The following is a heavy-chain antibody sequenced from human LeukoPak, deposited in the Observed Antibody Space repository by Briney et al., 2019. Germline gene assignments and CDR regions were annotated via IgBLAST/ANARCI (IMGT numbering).Heavy chain of an antibody. Sequence: ASVKVSCKASGYTFTSYGISWVRQAPGQGLEWMGWLSAYNGNTNYAQKLQGRVTMTTDTSTSTAYMELRSLRSDDTAVYYCARSSMVRGSGRFDPWGQGTLVTVSS. CDR1: GYTFTSYG. V-gene: IGHV1-18*01. CDR3: ARSSMVRGSGRFDP. J-gene: IGHJ5*02. CDR2: LSAYNGNT. D-gene: IGHD3-10*01.